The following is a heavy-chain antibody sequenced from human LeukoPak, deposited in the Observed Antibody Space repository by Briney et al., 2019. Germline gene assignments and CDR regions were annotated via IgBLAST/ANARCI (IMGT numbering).Heavy chain of an antibody. J-gene: IGHJ4*02. CDR3: ARDRGTTRGGGLDY. V-gene: IGHV3-48*01. D-gene: IGHD1-7*01. Sequence: GGSLRLSCAAAGFTFSTYSMDWVRQTPGKGLEWLSHISTSSDTIYYADSVKGRFTISRDNAKDSLYLQMNSLRAEDTAVYHCARDRGTTRGGGLDYWGQGTLATVPS. CDR2: ISTSSDTI. CDR1: GFTFSTYS.